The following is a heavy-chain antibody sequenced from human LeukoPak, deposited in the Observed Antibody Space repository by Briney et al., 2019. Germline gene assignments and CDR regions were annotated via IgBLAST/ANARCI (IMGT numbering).Heavy chain of an antibody. CDR1: GGSISSGSYY. Sequence: SQTLSLTCTVSGGSISSGSYYWSWIRQPAGKGLEWIGRIYTGGSTNYNPSPKSRVTISVDTSKNQFSLKLSSVTAADTAVYYCARDVGGTLNWFDPWGQGTLVTVSS. V-gene: IGHV4-61*02. CDR3: ARDVGGTLNWFDP. D-gene: IGHD1/OR15-1a*01. J-gene: IGHJ5*02. CDR2: IYTGGST.